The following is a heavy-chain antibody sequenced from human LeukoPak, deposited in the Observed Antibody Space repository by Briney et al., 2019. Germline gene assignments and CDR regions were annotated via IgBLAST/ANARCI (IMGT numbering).Heavy chain of an antibody. J-gene: IGHJ6*03. V-gene: IGHV3-20*04. CDR3: ARATAAYYYYMDV. D-gene: IGHD2-2*01. CDR2: INWNGGST. CDR1: GFTFDDYG. Sequence: GGFLRLSCAASGFTFDDYGMSWVRQAPGKGLEWVSGINWNGGSTGYADSVKGRFTISRDNAKNSLYLQMNSLSAEDTALYYCARATAAYYYYMDVWGKGTTVTVSS.